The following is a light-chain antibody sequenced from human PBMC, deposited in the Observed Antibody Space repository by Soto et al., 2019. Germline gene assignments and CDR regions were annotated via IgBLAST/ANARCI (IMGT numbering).Light chain of an antibody. V-gene: IGLV2-14*01. CDR3: GSYTSTYVRI. J-gene: IGLJ1*01. CDR1: SSDVGRYNY. CDR2: EVT. Sequence: GASSDVGRYNYVSWYHQYPGRAPKLIIYEVTNRPSGVSDRFSGSKSGNVASLTISGLQAADEADYYCGSYTSTYVRIFGTGTKVTV.